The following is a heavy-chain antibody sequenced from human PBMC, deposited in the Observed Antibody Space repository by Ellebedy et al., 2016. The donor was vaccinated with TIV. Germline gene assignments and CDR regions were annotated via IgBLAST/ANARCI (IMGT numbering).Heavy chain of an antibody. CDR2: VYYSGNT. CDR3: ARKSLSNWSFDL. Sequence: MPSETLSLTCTVSGASINSYWKWFRQPPGRGLEYIGYVYYSGNTNYSHSLKDRVTISLNTSKSQFSLNLHSLTAAVTAVYYCARKSLSNWSFDLWGRGTLVTVSS. V-gene: IGHV4-59*01. J-gene: IGHJ2*01. CDR1: GASINSY.